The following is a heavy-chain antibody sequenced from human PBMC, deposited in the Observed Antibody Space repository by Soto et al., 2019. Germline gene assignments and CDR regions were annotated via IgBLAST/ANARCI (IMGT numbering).Heavy chain of an antibody. CDR3: GRDGVGATPLGWFDP. Sequence: QVQLVQSGAEVKKPGASVKVSCKASGYTFIGYYIHWVRQAPGQGLDWMGRINPRSGDTTYAQKFQGRLTMTSVTSISTAYMEPSSLRSDDTAVYYCGRDGVGATPLGWFDPWGQGSLVTVSS. D-gene: IGHD1-26*01. CDR1: GYTFIGYY. CDR2: INPRSGDT. J-gene: IGHJ5*02. V-gene: IGHV1-2*06.